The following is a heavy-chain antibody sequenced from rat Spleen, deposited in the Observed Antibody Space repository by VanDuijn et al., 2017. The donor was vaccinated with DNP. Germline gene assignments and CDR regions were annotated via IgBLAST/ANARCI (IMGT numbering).Heavy chain of an antibody. CDR2: IIYDGSST. J-gene: IGHJ2*01. Sequence: EVQLVESGGGLVQSGRSLKVSCAASGFTFSDYNMAWVRQSPKKGLEWVATIIYDGSSTYYRDSVKGRFTISRDNAKSTLYLQMDSLRSEDTATYYCATKLLFDYWGQGVMVTVSS. CDR3: ATKLLFDY. CDR1: GFTFSDYN. V-gene: IGHV5S10*01. D-gene: IGHD1-10*01.